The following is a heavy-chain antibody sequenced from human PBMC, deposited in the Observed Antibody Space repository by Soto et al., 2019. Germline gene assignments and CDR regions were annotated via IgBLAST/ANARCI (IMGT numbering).Heavy chain of an antibody. CDR2: TSSDGGTK. CDR1: GFTFSRYS. Sequence: QVQLMESGGGVVQPGGSLRLCYVTSGFTFSRYSMHWFRQAPGKGLEWVAVTSSDGGTKFYADSVKGRFTVSRDNSKNTLYLQMNSLRPEDTAVYYCAREVVLTEWYFDNWGQGILVTVSS. J-gene: IGHJ4*02. CDR3: AREVVLTEWYFDN. D-gene: IGHD2-21*01. V-gene: IGHV3-30-3*01.